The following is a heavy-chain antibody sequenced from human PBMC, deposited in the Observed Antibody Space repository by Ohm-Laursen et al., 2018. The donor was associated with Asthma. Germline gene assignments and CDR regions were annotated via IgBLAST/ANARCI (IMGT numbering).Heavy chain of an antibody. Sequence: ASVKVSCNASGGTFSSYAISWVRQAPGQGLEWMGGIIPIFGTANYAQKFQGRVTITADESTSTAYMELSSLRSEDAAVYYCARRRVDSSGWFDYYYGMDVWGQGTTVTVSS. J-gene: IGHJ6*02. D-gene: IGHD6-19*01. CDR2: IIPIFGTA. CDR3: ARRRVDSSGWFDYYYGMDV. CDR1: GGTFSSYA. V-gene: IGHV1-69*13.